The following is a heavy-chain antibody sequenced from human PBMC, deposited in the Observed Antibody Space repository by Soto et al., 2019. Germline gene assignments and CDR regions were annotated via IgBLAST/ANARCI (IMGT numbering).Heavy chain of an antibody. V-gene: IGHV3-66*01. Sequence: EVQLVESGGGLVQPGGSLRLSCAVSGFTVSSDYMSWVRQAPGQGLEWVSVIHSGGSTYYADSVKGRFSISRDISKNTRYLQRNSLRAEDTAVYYCARVPHYASSGYLIHLFDFWGQGTLVTVSS. CDR3: ARVPHYASSGYLIHLFDF. D-gene: IGHD3-22*01. CDR1: GFTVSSDY. J-gene: IGHJ4*02. CDR2: IHSGGST.